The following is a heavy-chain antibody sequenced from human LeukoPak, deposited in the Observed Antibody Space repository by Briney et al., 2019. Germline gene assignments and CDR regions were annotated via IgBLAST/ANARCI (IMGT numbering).Heavy chain of an antibody. V-gene: IGHV3-30*02. CDR2: IRYDGSNK. CDR3: AKDSPPLLRSGSYPDY. Sequence: GGSLRLSCAASGFTFSSYGMHWVRQAPGKGLEWVAFIRYDGSNKYYADSVKGRFTISRDNSKNTLYLQMNSLRAEDTAVYYCAKDSPPLLRSGSYPDYWGQGTLVTVSS. D-gene: IGHD3-10*01. CDR1: GFTFSSYG. J-gene: IGHJ4*02.